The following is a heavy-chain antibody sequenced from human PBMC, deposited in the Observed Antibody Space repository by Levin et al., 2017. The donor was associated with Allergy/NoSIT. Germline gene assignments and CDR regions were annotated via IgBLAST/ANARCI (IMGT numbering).Heavy chain of an antibody. J-gene: IGHJ4*02. Sequence: PGGSLRLSCAASGFTFSSYWMHWVRQAPGKGLVWVSRINSDGSSTSYADSVKGRFTISRDNAKNTLYLQMNSLRAEDTAVYYCARDPYYDILTGYYQGYYWGQGTLVTVSS. CDR2: INSDGSST. V-gene: IGHV3-74*01. D-gene: IGHD3-9*01. CDR3: ARDPYYDILTGYYQGYY. CDR1: GFTFSSYW.